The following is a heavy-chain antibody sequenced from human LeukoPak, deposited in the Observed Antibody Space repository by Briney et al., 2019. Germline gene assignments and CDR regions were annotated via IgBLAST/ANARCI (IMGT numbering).Heavy chain of an antibody. V-gene: IGHV3-13*01. D-gene: IGHD1-26*01. CDR3: ARERVGAIDY. Sequence: PGRSLRLSCAASGFTFSSYDMHWVRQATGKGLEWVSAIGTAGDTCYPGSVKGRFTISRENAKNSLYLQMNSLRAGDTAVYYCARERVGAIDYWGQGTLVTVSS. CDR2: IGTAGDT. J-gene: IGHJ4*02. CDR1: GFTFSSYD.